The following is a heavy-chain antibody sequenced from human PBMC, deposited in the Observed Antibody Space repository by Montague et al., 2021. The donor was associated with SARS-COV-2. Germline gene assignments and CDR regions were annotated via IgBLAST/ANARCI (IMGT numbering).Heavy chain of an antibody. V-gene: IGHV4-61*02. Sequence: TLSLTCSVSGDSIGSGSYYWSWIRRAAGEGLEWIGRIYNSGRTDYNPSLNNRVTISLDTSKNQFSLKLSSLTTADTDVYYCARAPDDYEAFGNWGQGIPVIVSS. J-gene: IGHJ4*02. CDR1: GDSIGSGSYY. CDR3: ARAPDDYEAFGN. CDR2: IYNSGRT. D-gene: IGHD4-17*01.